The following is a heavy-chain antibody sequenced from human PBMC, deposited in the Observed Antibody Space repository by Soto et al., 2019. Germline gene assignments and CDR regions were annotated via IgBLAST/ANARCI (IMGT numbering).Heavy chain of an antibody. CDR1: GFTFSSYS. CDR3: ARDGYYDSRDVGLRGRRYYYYGMDV. V-gene: IGHV3-48*02. D-gene: IGHD3-22*01. CDR2: ISSSSSTI. J-gene: IGHJ6*02. Sequence: GGSLRLSCAASGFTFSSYSMNWVRQAPGKGLEWVSYISSSSSTIYYADSVKGRFTISRDNAKNPLYLQMNSLRDEDTAVYYCARDGYYDSRDVGLRGRRYYYYGMDVWGQGTTVTVS.